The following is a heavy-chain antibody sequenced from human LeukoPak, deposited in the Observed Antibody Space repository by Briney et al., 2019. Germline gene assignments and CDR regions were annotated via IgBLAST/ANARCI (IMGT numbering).Heavy chain of an antibody. J-gene: IGHJ4*02. D-gene: IGHD3-10*01. CDR2: IYYSGST. V-gene: IGHV4-39*01. CDR3: ARHPLWFGEFRVDYFDY. Sequence: KPSETLSLTCTVSGGSISSSSYYWGWIRQPPGKGLEWIGSIYYSGSTYCNPSLKGRVTISVDTSKNQFSLKLSSVTAADTAVYYCARHPLWFGEFRVDYFDYWGQGTLVTVSS. CDR1: GGSISSSSYY.